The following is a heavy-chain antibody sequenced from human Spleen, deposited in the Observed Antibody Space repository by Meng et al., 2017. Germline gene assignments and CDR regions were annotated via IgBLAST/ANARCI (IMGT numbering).Heavy chain of an antibody. CDR2: IFSTDET. D-gene: IGHD6-19*01. J-gene: IGHJ3*02. V-gene: IGHV2-26*01. CDR3: ARIGEAGTSEDAFDI. CDR1: GVSLNNAKMG. Sequence: SGPTLVKPTETLTLTCTVSGVSLNNAKMGVSWIRQPPGKALEWLAHIFSTDETSYSTSLQTRITISKDTYKSQVVLIMTNMDPLDTATYYCARIGEAGTSEDAFDIWGQGTMVTVSS.